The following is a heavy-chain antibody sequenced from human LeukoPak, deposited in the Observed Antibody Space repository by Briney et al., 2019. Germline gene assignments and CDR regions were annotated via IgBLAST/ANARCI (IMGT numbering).Heavy chain of an antibody. CDR3: ARDYDILTGYYTHAFDI. V-gene: IGHV3-30*19. D-gene: IGHD3-9*01. CDR2: ISYDGSNK. Sequence: PGGSLRLSCAASGFTFSSYGMHWVRQAPGKGLEWVAVISYDGSNKYYADSVKGRFTISRDNSKNTLYLQMNSLRAEDTAVYYCARDYDILTGYYTHAFDIWGQGTMVTVSS. CDR1: GFTFSSYG. J-gene: IGHJ3*02.